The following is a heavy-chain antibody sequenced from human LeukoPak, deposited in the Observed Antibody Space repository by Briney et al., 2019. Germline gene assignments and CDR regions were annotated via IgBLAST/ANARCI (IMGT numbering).Heavy chain of an antibody. V-gene: IGHV4-39*07. D-gene: IGHD3-3*01. CDR2: IYYNGST. J-gene: IGHJ4*02. Sequence: SETLSLTCTVSGGSITRSSYYWAWIRQPPRKGLQWIGSIYYNGSTYYNPSLKSRVTISLDTSKKQFYLKLTSVTAADTAAYYCRRDLFSQVFWGGNSSVGGFDYWGQGTLVPVSS. CDR1: GGSITRSSYY. CDR3: RRDLFSQVFWGGNSSVGGFDY.